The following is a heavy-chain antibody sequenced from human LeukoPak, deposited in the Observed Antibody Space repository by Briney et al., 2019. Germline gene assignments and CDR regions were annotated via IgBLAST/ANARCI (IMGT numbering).Heavy chain of an antibody. D-gene: IGHD3-3*01. V-gene: IGHV1-2*02. CDR1: GYTFTGYY. J-gene: IGHJ6*03. Sequence: ASVTVSCKASGYTFTGYYMHWVRQAPGQGLAWMGWINPNSGGTNYAQKFQGRVTMTRDTSISTAYMELSRLRSDDTAVYYCATKGSYYDFWSGLTPYYYYYMDVWGKGTTVTVSS. CDR2: INPNSGGT. CDR3: ATKGSYYDFWSGLTPYYYYYMDV.